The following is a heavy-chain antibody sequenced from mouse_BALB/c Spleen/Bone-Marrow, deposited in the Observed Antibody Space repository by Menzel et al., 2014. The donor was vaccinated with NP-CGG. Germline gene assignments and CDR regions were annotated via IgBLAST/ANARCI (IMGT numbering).Heavy chain of an antibody. D-gene: IGHD2-2*01. CDR2: LWGDGST. CDR1: GLSLTGSG. J-gene: IGHJ4*01. V-gene: IGHV2-6-7*01. Sequence: GQGVESGPDLVAPSQSLSITCTVSGLSLTGSGVNWVRKPPGKGLEWLGMLWGDGSTDYNSALTSRLSISKENSKSHVSLNMNSLQPDDTARYYCAIEGYDENYYARDYGGQGPSVTVSS. CDR3: AIEGYDENYYARDY.